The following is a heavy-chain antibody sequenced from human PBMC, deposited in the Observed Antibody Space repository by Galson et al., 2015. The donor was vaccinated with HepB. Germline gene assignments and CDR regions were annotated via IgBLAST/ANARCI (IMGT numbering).Heavy chain of an antibody. J-gene: IGHJ3*02. CDR3: AREGTVTTPDAFDI. V-gene: IGHV1-69*06. D-gene: IGHD4-17*01. CDR1: GGTFSSYA. CDR2: IIPIFGTA. Sequence: SVKVSCKASGGTFSSYAISWVRQAPGQGLEWMGGIIPIFGTANYAQKFQGRVTITADKSTSTAYMELSSLRSEDTAVYYCAREGTVTTPDAFDIWGQGTMVTVSS.